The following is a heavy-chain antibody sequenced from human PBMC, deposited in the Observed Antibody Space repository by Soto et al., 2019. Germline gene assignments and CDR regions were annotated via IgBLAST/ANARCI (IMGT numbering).Heavy chain of an antibody. CDR2: IKQDGSEK. D-gene: IGHD6-19*01. Sequence: EVQLVESGGGLVQPGGSLRLSCAASGFTFSSYWMIWVRQAPGKGLEWVANIKQDGSEKYYVDSVKGRFTISRDNAKKSLYLQMNSLRAEDTAVYYWARRSSGWVNNYFDYWGQGTLVTVSS. V-gene: IGHV3-7*05. J-gene: IGHJ4*02. CDR1: GFTFSSYW. CDR3: ARRSSGWVNNYFDY.